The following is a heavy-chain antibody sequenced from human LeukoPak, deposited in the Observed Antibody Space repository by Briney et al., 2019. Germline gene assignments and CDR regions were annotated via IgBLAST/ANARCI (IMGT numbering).Heavy chain of an antibody. CDR2: IIPILGIA. D-gene: IGHD1-26*01. Sequence: GASVKVSCKASGYTFTGYYMHWVRQAPGQGLEWMGRIIPILGIANYAQKFQGRVTITADKSTSTAYMELSSLRSEDTAVYYCARDAPSGSYLKDYWGQGTLVTVSS. J-gene: IGHJ4*02. V-gene: IGHV1-69*04. CDR1: GYTFTGYY. CDR3: ARDAPSGSYLKDY.